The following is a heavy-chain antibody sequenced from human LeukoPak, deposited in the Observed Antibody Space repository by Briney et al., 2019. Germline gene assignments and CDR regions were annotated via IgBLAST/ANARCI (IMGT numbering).Heavy chain of an antibody. CDR1: GYTFTSYG. D-gene: IGHD6-13*01. CDR2: ISAYNGNT. Sequence: AASVKVSCKASGYTFTSYGISWVRQAPGQGLEWMGWISAYNGNTNYAQKLQGRVTMTTDTSTSTAYMELRSLRSDDTAVYYCARAGIAAAAHDYYYYYMDVWGKGTTVTVSS. J-gene: IGHJ6*03. V-gene: IGHV1-18*01. CDR3: ARAGIAAAAHDYYYYYMDV.